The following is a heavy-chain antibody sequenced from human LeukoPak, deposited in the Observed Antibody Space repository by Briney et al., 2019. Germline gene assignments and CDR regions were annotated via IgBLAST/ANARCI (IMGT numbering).Heavy chain of an antibody. CDR2: IKSKTDGGTT. Sequence: GGSLRLSCAASGFTFSNAWMSWVRQAPGKGLEWVGRIKSKTDGGTTDYAAPVKGRFTISRDDSKNTLYLQMNSLRAEDTAVYYCARDGRSDFDYWGQGTLVTVSS. V-gene: IGHV3-15*01. D-gene: IGHD3-3*01. J-gene: IGHJ4*02. CDR3: ARDGRSDFDY. CDR1: GFTFSNAW.